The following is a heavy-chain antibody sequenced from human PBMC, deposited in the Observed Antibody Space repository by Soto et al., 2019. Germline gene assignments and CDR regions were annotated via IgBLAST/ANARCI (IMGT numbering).Heavy chain of an antibody. V-gene: IGHV2-5*02. D-gene: IGHD6-13*01. Sequence: SGPTLVNPTQTLTLTCTFSGFSLSTSGVGVGWIRQPPGKALEWLALIYWDDDKRYSPSLKSRLTITKDTSKNQVVLTMTNMDTLDTATYYCAHTQSRGYPEQQLVRSRYGFDPWGQGTLVTVSS. J-gene: IGHJ5*02. CDR3: AHTQSRGYPEQQLVRSRYGFDP. CDR2: IYWDDDK. CDR1: GFSLSTSGVG.